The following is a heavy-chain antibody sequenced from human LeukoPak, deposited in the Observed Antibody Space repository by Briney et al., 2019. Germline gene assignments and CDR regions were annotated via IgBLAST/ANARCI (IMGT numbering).Heavy chain of an antibody. CDR1: ARSISRGSDY. J-gene: IGHJ5*02. Sequence: SQTLSLTCTVCARSISRGSDYWSWIRQPAGQGLEWIGHIYTSGSTNYDPSLKSRVTILVDTSKNQFSLKLSSVTAADTAVYYCARENFGDRTYWFDPWGQGTLVTVSS. CDR2: IYTSGST. D-gene: IGHD4-17*01. CDR3: ARENFGDRTYWFDP. V-gene: IGHV4-61*09.